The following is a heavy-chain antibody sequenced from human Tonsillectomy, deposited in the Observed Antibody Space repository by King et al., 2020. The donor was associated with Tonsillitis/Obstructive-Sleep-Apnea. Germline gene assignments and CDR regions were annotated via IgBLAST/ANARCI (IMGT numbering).Heavy chain of an antibody. CDR3: ARDLGYCSTTSCHLNWFDP. CDR2: VSCYNGNT. V-gene: IGHV1-18*01. Sequence: VQLVESGAEVKKPGASVKVSCKASGYTFTSYGISWVRQAPGQGLEWMGWVSCYNGNTNYAQKFQGRVTMTTDTSTSTAYMELRSLRSDDTAVYYCARDLGYCSTTSCHLNWFDPWAQGTLVTVSS. J-gene: IGHJ5*02. D-gene: IGHD2-2*01. CDR1: GYTFTSYG.